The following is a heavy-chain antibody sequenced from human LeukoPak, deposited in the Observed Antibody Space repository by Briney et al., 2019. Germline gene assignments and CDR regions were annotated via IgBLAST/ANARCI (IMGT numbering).Heavy chain of an antibody. Sequence: GGSLRLSCAASGFTFSSYGMHWVRQAPGKGLEWVAVISYDGSNKYYADSVKGRFTISRDNSKNTLYLQMNSLRAEDTAVYYCAKALYSSGWYFLGGDWGQGTLVTVSS. J-gene: IGHJ4*02. CDR1: GFTFSSYG. CDR3: AKALYSSGWYFLGGD. V-gene: IGHV3-30*18. CDR2: ISYDGSNK. D-gene: IGHD6-19*01.